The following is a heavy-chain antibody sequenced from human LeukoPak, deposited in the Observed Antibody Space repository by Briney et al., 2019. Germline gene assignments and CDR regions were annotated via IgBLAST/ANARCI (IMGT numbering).Heavy chain of an antibody. CDR3: AKDPAFGGLFYYYMDV. CDR2: ISGSGGST. CDR1: GSTFSSYA. D-gene: IGHD3-3*01. J-gene: IGHJ6*03. V-gene: IGHV3-23*01. Sequence: GSLRLSCAASGSTFSSYAMSWVRQAPGKGLEWVSAISGSGGSTYYADSVKGRFTISRDNPKNTLYLQMNNLRAEDTAVYYCAKDPAFGGLFYYYMDVWGKGTTVTVSS.